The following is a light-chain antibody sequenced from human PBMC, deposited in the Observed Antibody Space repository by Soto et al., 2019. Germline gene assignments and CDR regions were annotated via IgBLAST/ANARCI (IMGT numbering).Light chain of an antibody. CDR2: GAS. CDR3: QQYASSPLT. V-gene: IGKV3-20*01. J-gene: IGKJ4*01. Sequence: EIVLTQSPGTLSLSPGERATLSCRASQSVGRNYLAWYKQKPGQAPRLLIYGASSRATGIPDTFSGSGSGTDLTLTISRLEPEDFAVSYCQQYASSPLTFGGGPKVEIK. CDR1: QSVGRNY.